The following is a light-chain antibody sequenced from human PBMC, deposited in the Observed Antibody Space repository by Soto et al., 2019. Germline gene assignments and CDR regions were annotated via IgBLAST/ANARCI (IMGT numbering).Light chain of an antibody. J-gene: IGKJ2*01. CDR2: LGS. CDR3: MQALQTPYT. Sequence: DLVMTQSPLSLPVTPGEPASISCRSSQSLLHSNGYKYLDWYLQKPGQSPQLLIYLGSNRASGVPDRFSGSGSGTDFTLKISGVEAEDVGVYYCMQALQTPYTFGQGTKLEIK. CDR1: QSLLHSNGYKY. V-gene: IGKV2-28*01.